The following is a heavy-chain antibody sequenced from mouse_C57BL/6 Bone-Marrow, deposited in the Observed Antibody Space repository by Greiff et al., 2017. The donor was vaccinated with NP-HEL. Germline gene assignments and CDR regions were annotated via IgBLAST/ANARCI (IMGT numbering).Heavy chain of an antibody. CDR3: AKNYYGSSSFDY. J-gene: IGHJ2*01. V-gene: IGHV5-17*01. D-gene: IGHD1-1*01. Sequence: EVKLVESGGGLVKPGGSLKLSCAASGFTFSDYGMHWVRQAPEKGLEWVAYISSGSSTIYYADTVKGRFTISRYNAKNTLFLQMTSLRSEDTAMYYCAKNYYGSSSFDYWGQGTTLTVSS. CDR1: GFTFSDYG. CDR2: ISSGSSTI.